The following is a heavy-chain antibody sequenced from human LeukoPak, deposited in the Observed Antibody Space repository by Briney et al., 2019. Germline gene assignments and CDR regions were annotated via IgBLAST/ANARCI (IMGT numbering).Heavy chain of an antibody. CDR1: GFTFSSYN. J-gene: IGHJ4*02. D-gene: IGHD2-21*02. CDR3: ARDQCESDPYYFDY. CDR2: ISSSSTYI. Sequence: GGSLRLSCAASGFTFSSYNMNWVRQAPGKGLEWVSSISSSSTYIYYADSVKGRFTISRDNAKKSLYLQMNSLRAEDTAVYYCARDQCESDPYYFDYWGQGTLVTVSS. V-gene: IGHV3-21*01.